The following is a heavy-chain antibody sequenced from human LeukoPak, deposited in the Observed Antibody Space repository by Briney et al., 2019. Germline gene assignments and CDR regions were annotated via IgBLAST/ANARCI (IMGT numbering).Heavy chain of an antibody. CDR2: MNPNSGNT. J-gene: IGHJ6*03. CDR3: ARAGYCSGGSCYDYYYMDV. V-gene: IGHV1-8*01. Sequence: ASVKVSCKASGYTFTSYDINWVRQATGQGLEWMGGMNPNSGNTGYAQKFQGRVTMTRNTSISTAYMELSSLRSEDTAVYYCARAGYCSGGSCYDYYYMDVWGKGTTVTVSS. CDR1: GYTFTSYD. D-gene: IGHD2-15*01.